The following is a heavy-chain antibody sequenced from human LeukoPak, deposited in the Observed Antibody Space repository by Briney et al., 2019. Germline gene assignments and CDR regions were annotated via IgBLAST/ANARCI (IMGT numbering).Heavy chain of an antibody. V-gene: IGHV3-20*04. D-gene: IGHD6-13*01. CDR2: INWNGGST. Sequence: GGSLRLSCAPSGFTFDDYGMSWVRQAPGKGLEWVSGINWNGGSTGYADSVKGRFTISRDNAKNSLYLQMNSLRAEDTALYYCATSSWSDENFDYWGQGTLVTVSS. J-gene: IGHJ4*02. CDR1: GFTFDDYG. CDR3: ATSSWSDENFDY.